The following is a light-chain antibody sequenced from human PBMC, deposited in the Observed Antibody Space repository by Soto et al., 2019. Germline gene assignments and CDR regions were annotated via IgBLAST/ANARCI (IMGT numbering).Light chain of an antibody. V-gene: IGLV2-14*01. CDR3: SSYTSSSTPRCV. J-gene: IGLJ1*01. CDR2: DVS. CDR1: SSDVGGYNY. Sequence: QSALTQPASVSGSPGQSTTISCTGTSSDVGGYNYVSWYQQHPGKAPKLMIYDVSNRPSGVSNRFSGSKSGNTASLTISGLQAEDEADYYCSSYTSSSTPRCVFGTGTKLTVL.